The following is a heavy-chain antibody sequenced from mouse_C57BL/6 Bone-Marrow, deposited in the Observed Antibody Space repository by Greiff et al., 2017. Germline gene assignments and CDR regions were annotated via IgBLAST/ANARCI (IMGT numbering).Heavy chain of an antibody. J-gene: IGHJ4*01. D-gene: IGHD2-5*01. CDR1: GYTFTSYW. Sequence: VQLQQPGAELVRPGTSVKLSCKASGYTFTSYWMHWVKQRPGQGLEWIGVIDPSDSYTNYNQKFKGKATLTVDTSSSTAYMQLSSLTSEDSAVYYCARANYSNYEEGLYYAMDYWGQGTSVTVSS. CDR3: ARANYSNYEEGLYYAMDY. CDR2: IDPSDSYT. V-gene: IGHV1-59*01.